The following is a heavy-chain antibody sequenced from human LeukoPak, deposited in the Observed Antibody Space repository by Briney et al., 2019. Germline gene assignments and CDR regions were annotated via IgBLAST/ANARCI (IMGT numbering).Heavy chain of an antibody. CDR1: GGSISSSSYY. V-gene: IGHV4-39*01. Sequence: SETLSLTCTVSGGSISSSSYYWGWIRQPPGKGLEWIGSIYYSGSTYYNPSLKSRVTISVDTSKNQFSLKLSSVTAADTAVYYCARVGYSYGYLFDYWGQGTLVTVSS. J-gene: IGHJ4*02. CDR2: IYYSGST. D-gene: IGHD5-18*01. CDR3: ARVGYSYGYLFDY.